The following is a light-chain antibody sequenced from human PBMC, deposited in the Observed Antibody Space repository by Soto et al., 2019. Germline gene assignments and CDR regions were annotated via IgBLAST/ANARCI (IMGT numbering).Light chain of an antibody. CDR3: QQYGTSPWT. V-gene: IGKV3-20*01. CDR2: GAF. Sequence: EIVLTQSPGTLSLSPGESATLSCRASQTVTSNYLAWYQQKPGQAPRLLIYGAFSRPPGIPDRFSGSGSGTDFTLAISRLEPQDFAVYCCQQYGTSPWTFGQGTKVEVK. CDR1: QTVTSNY. J-gene: IGKJ1*01.